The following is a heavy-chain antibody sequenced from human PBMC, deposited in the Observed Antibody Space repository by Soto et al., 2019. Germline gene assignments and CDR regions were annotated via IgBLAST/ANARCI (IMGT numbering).Heavy chain of an antibody. V-gene: IGHV3-30*18. CDR3: AKDHSRAPRHRDFQH. J-gene: IGHJ1*01. Sequence: QVQLVESGGGVVQPGRSRRLSCAAYGFTFSSYGMLWVRQAHVKGLEWVAVISYDGSNKYYADSVKGRFTISRDNSKNTLYLQMNSLRAEDTAVYYCAKDHSRAPRHRDFQHWVQGTLVTVSS. D-gene: IGHD4-4*01. CDR2: ISYDGSNK. CDR1: GFTFSSYG.